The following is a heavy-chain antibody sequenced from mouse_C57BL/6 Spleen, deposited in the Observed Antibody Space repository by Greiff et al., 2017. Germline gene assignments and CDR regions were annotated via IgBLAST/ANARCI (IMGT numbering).Heavy chain of an antibody. Sequence: EVHLVEPEGGLVQPGSSMKLSCTASGFTFSDYYMAWVRQVPEKGLEWVANINYDGSSTYYLDSLKSRFIISRDNAKNILYLQMSSLKSEDTATYYCARDDYGSSLSWYFDVWGTGTTVTVSS. CDR1: GFTFSDYY. CDR3: ARDDYGSSLSWYFDV. J-gene: IGHJ1*03. CDR2: INYDGSST. V-gene: IGHV5-16*01. D-gene: IGHD1-1*01.